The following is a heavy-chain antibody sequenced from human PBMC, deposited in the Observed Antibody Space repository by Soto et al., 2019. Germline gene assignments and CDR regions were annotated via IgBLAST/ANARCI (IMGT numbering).Heavy chain of an antibody. CDR2: IYYSGST. Sequence: TLSLTCTVSGGSISSGGYYWSWIRQHPGKGLEWIGYIYYSGSTYYNPSLKSRVTISVDTSKNQFSLKLSSVTAADTAVYYCARSEGTTVTFDYWGQGTLVTVSS. V-gene: IGHV4-31*03. D-gene: IGHD4-4*01. CDR1: GGSISSGGYY. J-gene: IGHJ4*02. CDR3: ARSEGTTVTFDY.